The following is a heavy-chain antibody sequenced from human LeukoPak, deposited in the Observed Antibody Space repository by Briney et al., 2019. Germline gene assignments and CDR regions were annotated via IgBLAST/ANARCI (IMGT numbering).Heavy chain of an antibody. V-gene: IGHV3-21*01. D-gene: IGHD3-10*01. J-gene: IGHJ5*02. CDR1: EFTFSIYS. CDR3: ARGGRFGELSGKNWFDP. Sequence: GGSLRLSCAASEFTFSIYSMNWVRQAPGKGLEWVSSISGSSSTIYYADSVKGRFSISRDNAKNSLYLQMNSLRAEDTAVYYCARGGRFGELSGKNWFDPWGQGTLVTVSS. CDR2: ISGSSSTI.